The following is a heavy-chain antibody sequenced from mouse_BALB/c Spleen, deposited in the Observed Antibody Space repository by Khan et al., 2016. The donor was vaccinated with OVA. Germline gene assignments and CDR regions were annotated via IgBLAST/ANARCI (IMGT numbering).Heavy chain of an antibody. Sequence: QVQLQQPGAELARPGASVKLSCKASGYTFTDYYINWVKQRTGQGLEWIGELSPGSGDIYYNEKFKGKATLTADKSSSTAYMQLSSLTSEDSAVYFCARRNYFGYTFAYGGHGTLVTVAA. CDR3: ARRNYFGYTFAY. CDR1: GYTFTDYY. V-gene: IGHV1-77*01. D-gene: IGHD1-2*01. J-gene: IGHJ3*01. CDR2: LSPGSGDI.